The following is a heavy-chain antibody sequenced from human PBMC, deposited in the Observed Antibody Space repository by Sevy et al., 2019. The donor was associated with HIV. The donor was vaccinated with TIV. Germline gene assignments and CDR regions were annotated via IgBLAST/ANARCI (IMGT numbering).Heavy chain of an antibody. J-gene: IGHJ4*02. V-gene: IGHV4-30-4*01. CDR3: ASGLLWFSGRCYFDF. CDR1: GASISSGDYY. D-gene: IGHD3-10*01. CDR2: VYYSGST. Sequence: SETLSLTCTVSGASISSGDYYWSWVRQSPGKGLEWIGFVYYSGSTYYNPSLASRITTSVDTSRNQFSLKLKSVNAEDTAVYYCASGLLWFSGRCYFDFWGPGALVTVSS.